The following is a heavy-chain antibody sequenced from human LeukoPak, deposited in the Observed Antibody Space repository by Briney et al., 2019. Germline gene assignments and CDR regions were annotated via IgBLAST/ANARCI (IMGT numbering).Heavy chain of an antibody. D-gene: IGHD4-17*01. CDR1: GYSFTAYY. V-gene: IGHV1-2*02. CDR3: ARGVTKDFQY. CDR2: INPNSGGT. J-gene: IGHJ1*01. Sequence: ASVKVSCKASGYSFTAYYMHWVRQAPGQGLEWMGWINPNSGGTNYAQKFQGRVTMTRDTSISTAFMELRRLTSKDTAVYFCARGVTKDFQYWGQGTLVTVSS.